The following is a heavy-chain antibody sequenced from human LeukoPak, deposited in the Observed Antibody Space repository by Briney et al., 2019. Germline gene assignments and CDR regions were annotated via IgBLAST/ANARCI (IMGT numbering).Heavy chain of an antibody. Sequence: SETLSLTCTVSGGSISSSSYYWGWIRQPPGKGLEWIGSIYYSGSTYYNPSLKSRVTISVDTSKNQFSLKLSSVTAADTAVYYLANPLPTAGISTDYWGQGTLVTVSS. CDR2: IYYSGST. D-gene: IGHD6-13*01. CDR3: ANPLPTAGISTDY. J-gene: IGHJ4*02. V-gene: IGHV4-39*01. CDR1: GGSISSSSYY.